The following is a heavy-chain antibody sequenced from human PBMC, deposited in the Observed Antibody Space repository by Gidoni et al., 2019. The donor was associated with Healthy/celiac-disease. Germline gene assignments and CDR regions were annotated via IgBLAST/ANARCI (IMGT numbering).Heavy chain of an antibody. CDR2: ISSSSSTI. V-gene: IGHV3-48*02. J-gene: IGHJ4*02. Sequence: EVQLVESGGGSVQPGGSLIPSCAAAGFTSSSYSMNWGRQAPGKGLEWVSYISSSSSTIYYADSVKGRFTISRDNAKNSLYLQMNSLRDEDTAVYYCAREFYGDYGIDYWGQGTLVTVSS. CDR3: AREFYGDYGIDY. CDR1: GFTSSSYS. D-gene: IGHD4-17*01.